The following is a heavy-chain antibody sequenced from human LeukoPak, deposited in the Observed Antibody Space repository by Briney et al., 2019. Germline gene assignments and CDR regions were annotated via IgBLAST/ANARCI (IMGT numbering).Heavy chain of an antibody. D-gene: IGHD3-9*01. V-gene: IGHV3-23*01. CDR3: AKGRRSDKLGHRNFDY. J-gene: IGHJ4*02. CDR1: GFTFSSYA. Sequence: GGSLRLSCAASGFTFSSYAMSWVRQAPGKGLEWVSAISGSGGSTYYADSVKGRFTISRDNSKNTLYLQMNSLRAEDTAVYYCAKGRRSDKLGHRNFDYWGQGTLVTVSS. CDR2: ISGSGGST.